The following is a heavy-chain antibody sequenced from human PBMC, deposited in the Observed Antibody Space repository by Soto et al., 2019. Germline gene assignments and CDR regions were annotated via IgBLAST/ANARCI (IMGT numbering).Heavy chain of an antibody. CDR3: ARQISGDSEGLDI. J-gene: IGHJ3*02. Sequence: ASVKVSCKASGYTFTGYYMHWVRQAPGQGLERMGWINPNSGGINYAQKFQGRVTMTRDTSITTGYMELSSLRSDDTAVYYCARQISGDSEGLDIWGQGTMVT. CDR2: INPNSGGI. V-gene: IGHV1-2*02. D-gene: IGHD2-21*02. CDR1: GYTFTGYY.